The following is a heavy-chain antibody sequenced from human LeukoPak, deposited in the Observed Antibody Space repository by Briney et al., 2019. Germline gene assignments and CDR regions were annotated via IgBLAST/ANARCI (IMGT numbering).Heavy chain of an antibody. J-gene: IGHJ6*02. CDR3: ARHYGTPGYYGMDV. V-gene: IGHV4-31*03. Sequence: SQTLSLTCTFSGGSISSGGYYWSWIRQHPGKGLEWIGYIYYSGSTYYNPSLKSRVTISVDTSKNQFSLKLSSVTAADTAVYYCARHYGTPGYYGMDVWGQGTTVTVSS. CDR2: IYYSGST. D-gene: IGHD4-17*01. CDR1: GGSISSGGYY.